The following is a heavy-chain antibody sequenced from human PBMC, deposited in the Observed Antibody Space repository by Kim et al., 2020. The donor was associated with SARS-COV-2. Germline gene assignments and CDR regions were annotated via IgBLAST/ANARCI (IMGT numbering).Heavy chain of an antibody. D-gene: IGHD2-2*01. Sequence: GGSLRLSCAASTFAFSIYEMNWLRQAPGKGLEWLSYISNTGDTVYYAESIEGRFTLSRDNANNSLFLQMDSLRVEDTAVYYCALIMPRENSFNIWGQGT. CDR2: ISNTGDTV. CDR1: TFAFSIYE. CDR3: ALIMPRENSFNI. V-gene: IGHV3-48*03. J-gene: IGHJ3*02.